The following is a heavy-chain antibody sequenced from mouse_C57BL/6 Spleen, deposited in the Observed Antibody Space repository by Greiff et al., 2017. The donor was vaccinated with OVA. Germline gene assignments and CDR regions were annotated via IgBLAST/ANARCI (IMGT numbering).Heavy chain of an antibody. D-gene: IGHD1-1*01. CDR3: ARGPDYYGSSSSYWYFDV. CDR1: GYTFTSYW. J-gene: IGHJ1*03. Sequence: QVQLQQPGAELVRPGSSVKLSCKASGYTFTSYWMDWVKQRPGQGLEWIGNIYPSDSETHYNQKFKDKATLTVDKSSSTAYMQLSSLTSEDSAVYYCARGPDYYGSSSSYWYFDVWGTGTTVTVSS. V-gene: IGHV1-61*01. CDR2: IYPSDSET.